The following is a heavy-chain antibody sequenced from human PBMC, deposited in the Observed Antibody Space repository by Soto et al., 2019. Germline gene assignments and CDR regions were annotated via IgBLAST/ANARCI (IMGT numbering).Heavy chain of an antibody. CDR2: ISQSAGGNT. D-gene: IGHD1-1*01. CDR3: ARGGLEPFDY. V-gene: IGHV3-23*01. J-gene: IGHJ4*02. CDR1: GFTFRSYG. Sequence: GGSLRLSCAASGFTFRSYGMMWVRQAPGKGLEWVSAISQSAGGNTYYADSVKGRFTISRDDSKNTLYLQMDRLRAEDTAVYYCARGGLEPFDYLGQGALVTVSS.